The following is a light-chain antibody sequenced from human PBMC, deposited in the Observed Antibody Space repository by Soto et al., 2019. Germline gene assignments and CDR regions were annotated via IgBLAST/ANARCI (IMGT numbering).Light chain of an antibody. CDR3: QQYNRWPLT. Sequence: ELVMTQSPATLSVSPGERATLSCRASQSFSSNVAWYQQKPGQAPRLLIYDASTRATGTPGSFSGSGSGTEFTLTISSLQSEDFAVYYCQQYNRWPLTFGGGTKVDIK. CDR2: DAS. J-gene: IGKJ4*01. V-gene: IGKV3-15*01. CDR1: QSFSSN.